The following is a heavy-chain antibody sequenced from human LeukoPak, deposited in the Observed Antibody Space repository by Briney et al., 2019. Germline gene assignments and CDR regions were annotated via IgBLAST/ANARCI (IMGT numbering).Heavy chain of an antibody. V-gene: IGHV1-2*02. Sequence: GASVKVSCKASGYTFTGYYMHWVRQAPGQGLEWMGWINPNSGGTNYAQKFQGRVTMTRDTSISTAYMELSRLRSDDTAVYYCARESPLAARREISFDDWGQGTLVTVSS. CDR2: INPNSGGT. CDR3: ARESPLAARREISFDD. CDR1: GYTFTGYY. J-gene: IGHJ4*02. D-gene: IGHD6-6*01.